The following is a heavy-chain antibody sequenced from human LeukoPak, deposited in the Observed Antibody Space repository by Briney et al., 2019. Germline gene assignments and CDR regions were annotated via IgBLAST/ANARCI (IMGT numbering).Heavy chain of an antibody. CDR3: ASGAAAGRLDY. Sequence: GSLRLSFAASGFTFSSYEMNWVRQAPGKGLEWVSYISSSGSTIYYADSVKGRFTISRDNAKNSLYLQMNSLRAEDTAVYYCASGAAAGRLDYWGQGTLATVSS. J-gene: IGHJ4*02. V-gene: IGHV3-48*03. D-gene: IGHD6-13*01. CDR2: ISSSGSTI. CDR1: GFTFSSYE.